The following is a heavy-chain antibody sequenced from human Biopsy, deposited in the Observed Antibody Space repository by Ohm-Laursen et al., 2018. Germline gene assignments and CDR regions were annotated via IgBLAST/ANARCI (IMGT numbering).Heavy chain of an antibody. Sequence: ASVKVSCKVSGYTFIAYNIHWVRQAPGQGLEWMGWITPESGGTDYAQKFRGRVSMTRDTSISTVYMELKSLTSDDTAVYYCVKATGGKRYGMDVWGQGTTVTVSS. CDR3: VKATGGKRYGMDV. CDR2: ITPESGGT. V-gene: IGHV1-2*02. J-gene: IGHJ6*02. D-gene: IGHD5-24*01. CDR1: GYTFIAYN.